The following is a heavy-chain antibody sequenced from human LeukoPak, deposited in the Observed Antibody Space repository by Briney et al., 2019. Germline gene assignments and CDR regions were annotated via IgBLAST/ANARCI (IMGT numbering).Heavy chain of an antibody. CDR1: GFTFDDYT. J-gene: IGHJ5*02. D-gene: IGHD6-6*01. V-gene: IGHV3-43D*03. CDR3: AKDTDIAARGSSGIDP. Sequence: GGSLRLSCAASGFTFDDYTMHWVRQAPGKGLEWVSLISWDGGSTYYAASVKGRFTISRDNSKNSLYLQMNSLRAEDTALYYCAKDTDIAARGSSGIDPWGQGTLVTVSS. CDR2: ISWDGGST.